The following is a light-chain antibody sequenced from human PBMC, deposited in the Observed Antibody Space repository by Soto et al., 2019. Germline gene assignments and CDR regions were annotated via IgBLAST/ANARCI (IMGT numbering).Light chain of an antibody. CDR1: QSISNY. CDR2: AAS. Sequence: DIQMTQSPSSLSASVGDRVTITCRASQSISNYLNCYQQKPGKAPKLLIYAASSLQSGVPSRFSGSGSGTDFTITISSLQPEDFATYSCQQSYTTLFTFGPGTNVDI. V-gene: IGKV1-39*01. CDR3: QQSYTTLFT. J-gene: IGKJ3*01.